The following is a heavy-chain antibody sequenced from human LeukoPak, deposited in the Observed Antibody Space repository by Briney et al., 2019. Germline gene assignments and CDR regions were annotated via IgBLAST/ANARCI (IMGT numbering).Heavy chain of an antibody. Sequence: PSETLSLTCTVSGGSISSYYWSWIRQPPGKGLEWIGYIYYSGSTNYNPSLKSRVTISVDTSKNQFPLKLSSVTAADTAVYYCARERIAVAGTVRSSYYYYYMDVWGKGTTVTVSS. CDR3: ARERIAVAGTVRSSYYYYYMDV. J-gene: IGHJ6*03. CDR2: IYYSGST. CDR1: GGSISSYY. V-gene: IGHV4-59*01. D-gene: IGHD6-19*01.